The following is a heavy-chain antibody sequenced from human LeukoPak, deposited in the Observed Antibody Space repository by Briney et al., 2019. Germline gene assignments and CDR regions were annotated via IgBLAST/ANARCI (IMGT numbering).Heavy chain of an antibody. CDR2: IYPGDSDT. CDR1: GYSFTSYW. Sequence: GESLKISCKGSGYSFTSYWIGWVRQMPGKGLEWMGIIYPGDSDTRYSPSFQGQVTISADKSISTAYLQWSSLKASDTAMYYCARQSSGVPPLSGAFDIWGQGTMVTVSS. D-gene: IGHD3-10*01. CDR3: ARQSSGVPPLSGAFDI. J-gene: IGHJ3*02. V-gene: IGHV5-51*01.